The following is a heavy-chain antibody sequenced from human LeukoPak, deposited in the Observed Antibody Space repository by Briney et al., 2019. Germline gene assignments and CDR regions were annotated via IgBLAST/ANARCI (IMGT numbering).Heavy chain of an antibody. D-gene: IGHD3-3*01. J-gene: IGHJ5*02. Sequence: PSQTLSLTCTVSGGSISSGGYYWSWIRQHPGTGLEWIGYIYYSGSTYYNPSLKSRVTISVDTSKNQFSLKLSSVTAADTAVYYCARSDYDFWSGYYSNWFDPWGQGTLVTVSS. CDR1: GGSISSGGYY. CDR3: ARSDYDFWSGYYSNWFDP. CDR2: IYYSGST. V-gene: IGHV4-31*03.